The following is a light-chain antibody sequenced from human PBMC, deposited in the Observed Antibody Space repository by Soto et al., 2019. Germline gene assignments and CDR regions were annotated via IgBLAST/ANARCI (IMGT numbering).Light chain of an antibody. Sequence: QSVLNQPASVSGSPGQSITISCAGTTSDVAYYDLVSWYQQHPGRAPKLLIYEVDKRPSGISVRFSGSKSGATASLTISGLLPEDEAVYFCCTYAGHVPKFGGGTK. V-gene: IGLV2-23*02. J-gene: IGLJ2*01. CDR2: EVD. CDR1: TSDVAYYDL. CDR3: CTYAGHVPK.